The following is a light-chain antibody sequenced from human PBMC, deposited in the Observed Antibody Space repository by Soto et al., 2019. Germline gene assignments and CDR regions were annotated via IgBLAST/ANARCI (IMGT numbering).Light chain of an antibody. J-gene: IGKJ1*01. CDR3: QHYNSYSEA. V-gene: IGKV1-39*01. CDR2: AAS. Sequence: DIQMTQSPSSLSASVGDRVTITCRASQTISSFLNWYQQKPGIAPKLLIYAASSLQSGVPSRFSGSGSGTEFTLTISSLQPDDFATYYCQHYNSYSEAFGQGTKVELK. CDR1: QTISSF.